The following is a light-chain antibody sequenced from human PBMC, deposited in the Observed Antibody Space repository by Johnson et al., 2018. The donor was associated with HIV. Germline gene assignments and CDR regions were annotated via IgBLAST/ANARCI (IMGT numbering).Light chain of an antibody. CDR1: NSNIGNNY. J-gene: IGLJ1*01. CDR3: GTWDSSLSAGL. Sequence: QSVLTQSPSVSAAPGQKVTISCSGSNSNIGNNYVSWYQQLPGTAPKLLIYENNKRPSGIPDRFSGSKSGTSATLGITGLQTGDEADYYCGTWDSSLSAGLFGTGTKVTVL. CDR2: ENN. V-gene: IGLV1-51*02.